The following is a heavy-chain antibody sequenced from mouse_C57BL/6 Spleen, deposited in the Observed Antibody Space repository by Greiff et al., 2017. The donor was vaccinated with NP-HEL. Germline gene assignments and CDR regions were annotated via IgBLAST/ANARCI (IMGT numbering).Heavy chain of an antibody. J-gene: IGHJ1*03. CDR3: ARRSNGGYFDV. Sequence: EVQLQQSGPELVKPGASVKIPCKASGYTFTDYNMDWVKQSHGKSLEWIGDINPNNGGTISNQKFKGKATLTVDKSSSTAYMELRSLTSEDTAVYYCARRSNGGYFDVWGTGTTVTVSS. CDR1: GYTFTDYN. V-gene: IGHV1-18*01. CDR2: INPNNGGT. D-gene: IGHD2-5*01.